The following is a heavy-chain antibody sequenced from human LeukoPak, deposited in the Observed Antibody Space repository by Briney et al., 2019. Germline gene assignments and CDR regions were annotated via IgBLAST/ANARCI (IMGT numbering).Heavy chain of an antibody. CDR2: ITPNGDGT. Sequence: RASVKVSCKASGYTFSDYYMHWVRQAPGQGLEWMGWITPNGDGTNYARKFQGRVTMTRDTSMSTAYMELSSLRSDDTAIYYCARDSEDYVLPADYWGQGTLVTVSA. D-gene: IGHD3-16*01. V-gene: IGHV1-2*02. CDR3: ARDSEDYVLPADY. CDR1: GYTFSDYY. J-gene: IGHJ4*02.